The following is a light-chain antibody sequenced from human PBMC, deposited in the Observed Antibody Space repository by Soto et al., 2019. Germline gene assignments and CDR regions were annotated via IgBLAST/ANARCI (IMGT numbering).Light chain of an antibody. J-gene: IGLJ3*02. Sequence: QSALTQPPSASGSPGQSVTSSCTGTSSDVGAYNYVSWYQQHPGKAPKLMIYEVSKRPSGVPDRFSGSKSGNTASLTVSGLQAEDEADYYCSSYAGNNIVLFGGGTQLTVL. CDR2: EVS. CDR1: SSDVGAYNY. V-gene: IGLV2-8*01. CDR3: SSYAGNNIVL.